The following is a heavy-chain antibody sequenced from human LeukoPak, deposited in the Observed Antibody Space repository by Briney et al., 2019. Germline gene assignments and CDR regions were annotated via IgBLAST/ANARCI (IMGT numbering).Heavy chain of an antibody. V-gene: IGHV3-23*01. D-gene: IGHD1-20*01. CDR2: ISGSGGSR. CDR1: GFTFSSYA. Sequence: GGSLRLSCAASGFTFSSYALSWFRQAPGKGLEWVSAISGSGGSRYYADSVKGRFTISRDNSKNTLYLQMNSLRAEDTAVYYCAARMGNNWNTLDYWGQGTLVTVSS. CDR3: AARMGNNWNTLDY. J-gene: IGHJ4*02.